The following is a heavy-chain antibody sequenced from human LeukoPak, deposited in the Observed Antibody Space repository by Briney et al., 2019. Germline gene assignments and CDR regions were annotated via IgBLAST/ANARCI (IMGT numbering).Heavy chain of an antibody. J-gene: IGHJ5*02. D-gene: IGHD6-19*01. V-gene: IGHV3-20*04. CDR1: GFTFDDYG. Sequence: PGGSLRLSCAASGFTFDDYGMSWVRQAPGKGLEWVSGINWNGGSTGYADSVKGRFTISRDNAKNSLYLVMNSLRGEDTALYYCARALDGSSGWNKWFDPWGQGTLVTVSS. CDR2: INWNGGST. CDR3: ARALDGSSGWNKWFDP.